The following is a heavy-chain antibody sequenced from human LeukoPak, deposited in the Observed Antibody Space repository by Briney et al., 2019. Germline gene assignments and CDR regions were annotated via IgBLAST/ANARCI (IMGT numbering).Heavy chain of an antibody. V-gene: IGHV1-3*01. D-gene: IGHD5-18*01. Sequence: ASVKVSCKASGYTFTSYAMHWVRQAPGQRLEWMGWINAGNGNTKYSQKFKGRVTITRDTSASTAYMELSSLRSEDTAVYYCARDEEGQLWFDYWGQGTLVTVSS. J-gene: IGHJ4*02. CDR3: ARDEEGQLWFDY. CDR1: GYTFTSYA. CDR2: INAGNGNT.